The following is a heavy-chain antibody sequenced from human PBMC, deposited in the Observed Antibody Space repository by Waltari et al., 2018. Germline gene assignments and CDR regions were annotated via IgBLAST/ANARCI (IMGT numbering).Heavy chain of an antibody. V-gene: IGHV5-51*03. Sequence: EVQLVQSGAEVKKPGESLKISCKGSGYSFTSYWIGWVRQMPGKGLEWMGFIYPGDSDTRYSPSFQGKVTISADKSISTAYLQWSSLKASDTAMYYCARPKTYYYGSGSPGAFDIWGQGTIVTVSS. CDR1: GYSFTSYW. CDR2: IYPGDSDT. CDR3: ARPKTYYYGSGSPGAFDI. J-gene: IGHJ3*02. D-gene: IGHD3-10*01.